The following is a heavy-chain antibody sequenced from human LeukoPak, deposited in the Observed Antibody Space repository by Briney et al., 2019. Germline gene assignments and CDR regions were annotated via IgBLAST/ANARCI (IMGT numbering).Heavy chain of an antibody. CDR1: GFTFSTYG. Sequence: GGSLRLSRAASGFTFSTYGMSWVRPAPGKGLDWVSAISGSGGSTYYADSVRGRFTISRANSKNTLYLPMNRLRAEDTAIYYCAKDGYCSGGNCYSANDSFDIWGQGTMVTVSS. J-gene: IGHJ3*02. CDR2: ISGSGGST. D-gene: IGHD2-15*01. V-gene: IGHV3-23*01. CDR3: AKDGYCSGGNCYSANDSFDI.